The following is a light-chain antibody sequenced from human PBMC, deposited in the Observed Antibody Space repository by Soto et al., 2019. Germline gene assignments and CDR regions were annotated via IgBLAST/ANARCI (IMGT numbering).Light chain of an antibody. CDR3: QQYGSSPLT. V-gene: IGKV3-20*01. Sequence: ENVLTQSPGTLSLSPGERGTLSCGASQSVGSSFLAWYQQKPGQAPRLLIYDASSRATGIPDRFSGSGSGTDFTLTISRLEPEDFAVYYCQQYGSSPLTFGGGTKVEIK. CDR2: DAS. J-gene: IGKJ4*01. CDR1: QSVGSSF.